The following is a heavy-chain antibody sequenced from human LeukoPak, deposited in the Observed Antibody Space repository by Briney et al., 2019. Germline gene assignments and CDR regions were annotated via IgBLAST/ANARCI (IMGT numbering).Heavy chain of an antibody. CDR1: GFTFSSYA. V-gene: IGHV3-23*01. CDR3: AKDRRMYSSGGYFDY. J-gene: IGHJ4*02. D-gene: IGHD6-19*01. Sequence: GGSLRLSCAASGFTFSSYAMGWVRQAPGKGLEWVSAISGSGGSTYYADSVKGRFTISRDNSKNTLYLQMNSLRAEDTAVYYCAKDRRMYSSGGYFDYWGQGTLVTVSS. CDR2: ISGSGGST.